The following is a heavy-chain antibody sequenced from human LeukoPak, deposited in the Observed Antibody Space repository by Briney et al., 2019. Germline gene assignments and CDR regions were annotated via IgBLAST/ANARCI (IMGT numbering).Heavy chain of an antibody. CDR1: GYSISSGYY. J-gene: IGHJ2*01. CDR2: IYYSGST. CDR3: ARGPYWYFDL. Sequence: SETLSLTCTVSGYSISSGYYWSWIRQPPGKGLEWIGYIYYSGSTNYNPSLKSRVTISVDTSKNQFSLKLSSVTAADTAVYYCARGPYWYFDLWGRGTLVTVSS. V-gene: IGHV4-61*01.